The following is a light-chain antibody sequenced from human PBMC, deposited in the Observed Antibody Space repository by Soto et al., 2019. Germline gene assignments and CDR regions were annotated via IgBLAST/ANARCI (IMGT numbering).Light chain of an antibody. CDR2: YDT. J-gene: IGLJ2*01. CDR3: QVWESSSDPVI. V-gene: IGLV3-21*01. Sequence: SYELTQPPSVSVAPGETARITCGGNKIGSKGVHWYQQRPRQAPVLVIYYDTDRPSGIPERFSGSNSGNTATLTISRVEAGDEADYYCQVWESSSDPVIFGGGTKVTVL. CDR1: KIGSKG.